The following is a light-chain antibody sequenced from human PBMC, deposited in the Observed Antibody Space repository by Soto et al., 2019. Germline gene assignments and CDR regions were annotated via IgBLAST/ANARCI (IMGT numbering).Light chain of an antibody. V-gene: IGKV3-20*01. CDR2: SAS. CDR1: QSVSSSY. Sequence: EIVLTQSPGTLSLSPGERATLSCRASQSVSSSYLAWYQQKPGQAPRLLIYSASSRATGIPDRFSGSGSGTDFTLTISRLEPEDFAVYYCQQYGSSHLFTFGPGTKVDIK. CDR3: QQYGSSHLFT. J-gene: IGKJ3*01.